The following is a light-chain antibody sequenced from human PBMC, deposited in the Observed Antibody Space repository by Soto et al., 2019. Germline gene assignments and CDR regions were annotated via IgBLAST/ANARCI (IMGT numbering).Light chain of an antibody. CDR1: TGITND. J-gene: IGKJ1*01. Sequence: IHMTQSPSPLSAYXGDRVTINCRGSTGITNDLGWYQQKPGXAPKRLXYDASTLHTGGPSRFSGSGSATEFTRTISSLQPEDFATYYGLQHNTYPWTFGQGTKVDIK. CDR2: DAS. CDR3: LQHNTYPWT. V-gene: IGKV1-17*01.